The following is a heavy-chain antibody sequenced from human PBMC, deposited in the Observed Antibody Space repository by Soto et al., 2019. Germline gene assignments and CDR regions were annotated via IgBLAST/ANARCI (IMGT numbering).Heavy chain of an antibody. CDR1: GSTFNTYY. V-gene: IGHV1-46*02. Sequence: QVQLVKSGAEVRKPGASVTVSCKPSGSTFNTYYLHWLRQAPGQALEWMGVIHPSGGGTTYAQKFLGRVTVTRDKSTTTVFMELSSLRSDDTSVYYCARGCHIAVVTASFDNWGQGTLVTVSS. CDR3: ARGCHIAVVTASFDN. CDR2: IHPSGGGT. J-gene: IGHJ4*02. D-gene: IGHD2-21*02.